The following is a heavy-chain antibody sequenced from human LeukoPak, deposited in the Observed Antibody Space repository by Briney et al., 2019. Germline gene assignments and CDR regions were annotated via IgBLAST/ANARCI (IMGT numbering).Heavy chain of an antibody. V-gene: IGHV1-18*01. CDR1: GYTFTSYG. CDR3: AREGAWVGATRYFDY. Sequence: ASVKVSCKASGYTFTSYGISWVRQAPGQGLELMEWISAYNCNTNYAQILQGRVTITTDTSTSPAYMDLRSLRSDDTAVYYCAREGAWVGATRYFDYWGQGTLVTVSS. J-gene: IGHJ4*02. D-gene: IGHD1-26*01. CDR2: ISAYNCNT.